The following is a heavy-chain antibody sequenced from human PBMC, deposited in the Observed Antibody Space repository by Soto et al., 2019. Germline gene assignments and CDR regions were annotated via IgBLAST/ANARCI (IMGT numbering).Heavy chain of an antibody. CDR1: GGSITSYY. J-gene: IGHJ4*02. Sequence: SETLSLTCTLSGGSITSYYWSWIRQPPGKGLEWIGYIHYSGITTYNPSLKSRVTISVDTSKNQFSVKLSAVTAADTAVYYCARNDGYNWYYFDYWGQGTLVTVSS. CDR2: IHYSGIT. CDR3: ARNDGYNWYYFDY. D-gene: IGHD5-12*01. V-gene: IGHV4-59*01.